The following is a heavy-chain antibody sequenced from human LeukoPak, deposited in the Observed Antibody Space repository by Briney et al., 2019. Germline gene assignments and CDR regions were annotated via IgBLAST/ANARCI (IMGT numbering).Heavy chain of an antibody. CDR1: GGSISSGGYY. V-gene: IGHV4-31*03. J-gene: IGHJ1*01. D-gene: IGHD6-19*01. Sequence: PSETLSLTCTVSGGSISSGGYYWSWIRQHPGKGLEWIGYIYYSGSTYYNPSLKSRVTISVDTSKNQFSLKPSSVTAADTAVYYCARGDSSGWSTIFQTEYFQHWGQGTLVTVSS. CDR3: ARGDSSGWSTIFQTEYFQH. CDR2: IYYSGST.